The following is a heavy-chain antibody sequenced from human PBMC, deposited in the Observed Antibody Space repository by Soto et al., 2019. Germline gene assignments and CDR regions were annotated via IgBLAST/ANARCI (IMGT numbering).Heavy chain of an antibody. Sequence: QVQLQQWGAGLLKPSETLSLNCAVNGGSLSHYYWSWIRQPPGKGLEWIGEIKGDGSTNYSPSLKGRATISSDTSNDQFSLRLYGVTAADTGVYYCARGQEGVVATHWDQGTLVTVSS. V-gene: IGHV4-34*01. J-gene: IGHJ4*02. CDR2: IKGDGST. CDR3: ARGQEGVVATH. D-gene: IGHD5-12*01. CDR1: GGSLSHYY.